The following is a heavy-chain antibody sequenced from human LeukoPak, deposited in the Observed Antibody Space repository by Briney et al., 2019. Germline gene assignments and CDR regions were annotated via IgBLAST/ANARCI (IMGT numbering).Heavy chain of an antibody. CDR2: INHSGST. J-gene: IGHJ4*02. CDR3: ARPPTNY. Sequence: SETLSLTCAVYGGSFSGYYWSWIRQPPGKGLEWIGEINHSGSTNYNPSLKSRVTISVDTSKNQFSLKLSSVTAADTAVYYCARPPTNYWGQGTLVTVSS. CDR1: GGSFSGYY. D-gene: IGHD5-12*01. V-gene: IGHV4-34*01.